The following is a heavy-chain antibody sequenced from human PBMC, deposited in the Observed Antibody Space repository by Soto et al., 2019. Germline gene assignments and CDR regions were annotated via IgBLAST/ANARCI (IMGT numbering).Heavy chain of an antibody. CDR3: ARRRYYGSGSSTINWFHP. Sequence: SETLSLTCTVSGGSISSSSYYWGWIRQPPGKGLEWIGSIYYSGSTYYNPSLKDRVTISVATSRNQFSLKLSSVTAADTAVYYCARRRYYGSGSSTINWFHPWGQGTLVTVSS. J-gene: IGHJ5*02. V-gene: IGHV4-39*01. D-gene: IGHD3-10*01. CDR2: IYYSGST. CDR1: GGSISSSSYY.